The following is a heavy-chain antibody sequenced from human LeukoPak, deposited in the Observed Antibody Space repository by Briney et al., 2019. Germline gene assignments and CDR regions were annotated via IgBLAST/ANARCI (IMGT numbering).Heavy chain of an antibody. CDR3: ARVVATGLGFDP. Sequence: SETLSLTCTVSGGSISSSSYYWGWIRQPPGKGLEWIGSIYHSGSTYYNPSLKSRVTMSVDTSKNQFSLKLSSVTAADTAVHYCARVVATGLGFDPWGQGTLVTVSS. J-gene: IGHJ5*02. D-gene: IGHD1-1*01. CDR2: IYHSGST. V-gene: IGHV4-39*07. CDR1: GGSISSSSYY.